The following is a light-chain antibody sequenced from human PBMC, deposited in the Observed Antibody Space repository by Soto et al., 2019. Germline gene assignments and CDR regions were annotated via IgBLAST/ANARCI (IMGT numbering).Light chain of an antibody. J-gene: IGKJ4*01. CDR2: DAS. CDR3: QQRSDWPSA. V-gene: IGKV3-11*01. Sequence: IVLTQSPDTLSLSPGETATLSFRASQSISDYLAWYQQKPGQAPRLLIYDASNRATGIPGRFSGSGSGTDFSLTISSLEAEDVVMSYCQQRSDWPSAFGGGTRVEIK. CDR1: QSISDY.